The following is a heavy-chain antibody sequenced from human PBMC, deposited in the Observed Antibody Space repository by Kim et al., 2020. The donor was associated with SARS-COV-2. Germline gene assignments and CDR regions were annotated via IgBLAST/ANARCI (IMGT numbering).Heavy chain of an antibody. CDR2: ISAYNGNT. D-gene: IGHD1-26*01. CDR3: ARVPFVFYRYSGSYSEAFDY. CDR1: GYTFTSYG. Sequence: ASVKVSCKASGYTFTSYGISWVRQAPGQGLEWMGWISAYNGNTNYAQKLQGRVTMTTDTSTSTAYMELRSLRSDDTAVYYCARVPFVFYRYSGSYSEAFDYWGQGTLVTVSS. V-gene: IGHV1-18*01. J-gene: IGHJ4*02.